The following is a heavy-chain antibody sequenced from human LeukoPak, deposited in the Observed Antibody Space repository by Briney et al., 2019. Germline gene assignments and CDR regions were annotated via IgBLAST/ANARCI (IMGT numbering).Heavy chain of an antibody. CDR2: ISSSGSTI. Sequence: GGSLRLSCAASGFTFSSYEMNWVRQAPGKGLEWVSYISSSGSTIYYADSVKGRFTISRDNAKNSLYLQMNSLRAEDTAVYYCARNPEMRIAAAGHYYYYYGMDVWGQGTTVTVSS. J-gene: IGHJ6*02. CDR3: ARNPEMRIAAAGHYYYYYGMDV. V-gene: IGHV3-48*03. CDR1: GFTFSSYE. D-gene: IGHD6-13*01.